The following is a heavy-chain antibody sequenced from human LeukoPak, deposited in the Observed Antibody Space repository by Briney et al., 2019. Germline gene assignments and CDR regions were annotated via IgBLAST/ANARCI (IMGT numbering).Heavy chain of an antibody. D-gene: IGHD2-2*01. CDR2: ISAYNGNT. Sequence: ASVKVSCKASGYTFTSYGISWVRQAPGQGLEWMGWISAYNGNTNYAQKFQGRVTITADESTSTAYMELSSLRSEDTAVYYCARDPGVIVVVPAAMTTWGQGTLVTVSS. CDR3: ARDPGVIVVVPAAMTT. V-gene: IGHV1-18*01. J-gene: IGHJ5*02. CDR1: GYTFTSYG.